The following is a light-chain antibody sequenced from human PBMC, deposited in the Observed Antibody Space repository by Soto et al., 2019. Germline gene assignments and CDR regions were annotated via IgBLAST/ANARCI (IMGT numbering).Light chain of an antibody. CDR2: DAS. V-gene: IGKV3-11*01. J-gene: IGKJ5*01. CDR3: QQRSNWPIT. CDR1: QSVSSY. Sequence: EFVLTQSPATLSLSPGERATLSCRASQSVSSYLAWYQQKPGQAPRLLIYDASNTATDIPARFSGSGSGTDFTLTISSLDPEDFAVYYCQQRSNWPITFGQGTRLEIK.